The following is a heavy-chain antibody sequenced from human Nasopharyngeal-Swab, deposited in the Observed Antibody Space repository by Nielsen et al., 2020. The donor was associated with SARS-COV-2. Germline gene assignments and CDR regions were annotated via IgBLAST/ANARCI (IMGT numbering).Heavy chain of an antibody. CDR1: GYSFTSYW. CDR3: ARLSPDTAMVGPFDY. V-gene: IGHV5-51*01. D-gene: IGHD5-18*01. CDR2: IYPCDSDT. Sequence: GESLKISCKGSGYSFTSYWIGWVRQMPGKGLEWMGIIYPCDSDTRYSPSFQGQVTISADKSISTAYLQWSSLKASDTDMYYCARLSPDTAMVGPFDYWGQGTLVTVSS. J-gene: IGHJ4*02.